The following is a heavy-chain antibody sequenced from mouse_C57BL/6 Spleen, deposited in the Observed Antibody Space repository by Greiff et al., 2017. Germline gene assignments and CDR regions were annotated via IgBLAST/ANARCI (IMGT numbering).Heavy chain of an antibody. CDR2: IYPGSGST. V-gene: IGHV1-55*01. J-gene: IGHJ2*01. CDR1: GYTFTSYW. CDR3: AREGRTAQAVFDY. D-gene: IGHD3-2*02. Sequence: QVQLQQSGAELVKPGASVKMSCKASGYTFTSYWITWVKQRPGQGLEWIGDIYPGSGSTNYNEKFKSKATLTVDTSSSTAYMQLSSLTSEDSAVYYCAREGRTAQAVFDYWGQGTTLTVSS.